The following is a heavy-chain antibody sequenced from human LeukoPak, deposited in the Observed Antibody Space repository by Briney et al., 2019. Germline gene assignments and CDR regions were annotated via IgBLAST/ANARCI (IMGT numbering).Heavy chain of an antibody. CDR1: GGSISSGDYY. J-gene: IGHJ4*02. CDR2: IYYGGST. Sequence: PSETLSLTCTVSGGSISSGDYYWSWIRQPPGKGLEWIGYIYYGGSTYYNPSLKSRVTISVDTSKNQFSLKLSSVTAADTAVYYCATWPGYSSRGYAGDYWGQGTLVTVSS. D-gene: IGHD6-13*01. V-gene: IGHV4-30-4*01. CDR3: ATWPGYSSRGYAGDY.